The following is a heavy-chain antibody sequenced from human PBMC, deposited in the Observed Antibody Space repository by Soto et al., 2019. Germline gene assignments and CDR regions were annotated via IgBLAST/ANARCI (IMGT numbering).Heavy chain of an antibody. CDR1: GFTFSTYT. Sequence: SGGSLRLSCAASGFTFSTYTMNWVRQAPGKGLEWISSISSGSSYIYYAGSVKGRFTISRDNAKNSLFLQMNSLIADDTAVYYWARDVLSGGAYPDSWGQGTKVTVSS. D-gene: IGHD3-10*01. CDR2: ISSGSSYI. V-gene: IGHV3-21*01. J-gene: IGHJ5*01. CDR3: ARDVLSGGAYPDS.